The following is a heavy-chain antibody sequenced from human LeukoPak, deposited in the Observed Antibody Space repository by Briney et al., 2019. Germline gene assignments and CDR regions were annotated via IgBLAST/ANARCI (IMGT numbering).Heavy chain of an antibody. CDR1: GFTFSTYG. Sequence: GGSLRLSCAASGFTFSTYGMHWVRQAPGKGLEGVAFIRYDGSNKYYADSVKGRFTVSRDNSKNTLYLQMNSLRAEDTAVYYCAKDPTGYYYDSSGYYGGHWGQGTLVTVSS. D-gene: IGHD3-22*01. CDR2: IRYDGSNK. V-gene: IGHV3-30*02. J-gene: IGHJ4*02. CDR3: AKDPTGYYYDSSGYYGGH.